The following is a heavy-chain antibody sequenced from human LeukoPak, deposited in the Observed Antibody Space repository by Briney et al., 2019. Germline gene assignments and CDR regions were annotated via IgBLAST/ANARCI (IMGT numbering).Heavy chain of an antibody. CDR2: MNPNSGNT. CDR1: GYTFTSYD. J-gene: IGHJ5*02. Sequence: ASVKVSCKASGYTFTSYDINWVRQATGQGLEWMGWMNPNSGNTGYAQKFQGRVTMTRNTSISTAYMELRSLTSDDTAVYYCVRDPSNTSGWKTWFDPWGQGTLVTVSS. CDR3: VRDPSNTSGWKTWFDP. D-gene: IGHD6-19*01. V-gene: IGHV1-8*01.